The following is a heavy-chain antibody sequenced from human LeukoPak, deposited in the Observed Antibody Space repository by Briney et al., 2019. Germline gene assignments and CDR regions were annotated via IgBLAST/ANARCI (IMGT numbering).Heavy chain of an antibody. CDR3: ARSSTVTTSHYYYGMDV. CDR1: GFTVSSNY. V-gene: IGHV3-66*01. CDR2: IYSGGST. Sequence: PGGSLRLSCAASGFTVSSNYMSWVRQAPGKGLEWVSVIYSGGSTYYADSVKGRFTISRDNSKNTLYLQMNSLRAEDTAVYYCARSSTVTTSHYYYGMDVWGQGTTVTVSS. D-gene: IGHD4-17*01. J-gene: IGHJ6*02.